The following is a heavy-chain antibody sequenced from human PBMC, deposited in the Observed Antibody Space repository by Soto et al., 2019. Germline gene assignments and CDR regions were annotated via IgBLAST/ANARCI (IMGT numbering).Heavy chain of an antibody. V-gene: IGHV3-21*01. D-gene: IGHD6-19*01. CDR1: GFTFSSYS. J-gene: IGHJ3*02. Sequence: GGSLRLSCAASGFTFSSYSMNWVRQAPGKGLEWVSSISSSSSYIYYADSVKGRFTISRDNAKNSLYLQMNSLRAEDTAVYYCARDQSYSSGWPNAFDIWGQGTMVTVSS. CDR2: ISSSSSYI. CDR3: ARDQSYSSGWPNAFDI.